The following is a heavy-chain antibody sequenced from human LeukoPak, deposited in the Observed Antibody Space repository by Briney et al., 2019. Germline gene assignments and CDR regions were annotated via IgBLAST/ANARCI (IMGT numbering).Heavy chain of an antibody. CDR2: ISYDGSNK. CDR3: ARDGNYYGSGSYGIFDY. J-gene: IGHJ4*02. V-gene: IGHV3-30-3*01. Sequence: GGSLRLSCAASGFTFSSYAMHWVRQAPGKGLEWVAVISYDGSNKYYADSVKGRFTISRDNSKNTLYLQMNSLRAEDTAVYYCARDGNYYGSGSYGIFDYWGQGTLVTVSS. D-gene: IGHD3-10*01. CDR1: GFTFSSYA.